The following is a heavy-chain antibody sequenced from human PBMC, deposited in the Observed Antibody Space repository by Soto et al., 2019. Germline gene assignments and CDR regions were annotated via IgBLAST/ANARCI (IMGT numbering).Heavy chain of an antibody. J-gene: IGHJ6*02. CDR2: ISYDGSNK. CDR3: AKDRGGGYCISTSCLYYYYGMDV. CDR1: GFTFSSYG. V-gene: IGHV3-30*18. Sequence: GGSLRLSCAASGFTFSSYGMHWVRQAPGKGLEWVAVISYDGSNKYYADSVKGRFTISRDNSKNTLYLQMNSLRAEDTAVYYCAKDRGGGYCISTSCLYYYYGMDVWGQGTTVTVSS. D-gene: IGHD2-2*01.